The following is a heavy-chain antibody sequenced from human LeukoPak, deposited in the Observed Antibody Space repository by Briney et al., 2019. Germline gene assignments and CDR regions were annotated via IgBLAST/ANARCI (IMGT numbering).Heavy chain of an antibody. Sequence: SQTLSLTCTVPGGSISSGSYYWSWIRQPAGKGLEWIGRIYTSGSTNYNPSLKSRVTISVDTSKNQFSLKLSSVTAADTAVYYCASGVAGGFAFDYWGQGTLVTVSS. V-gene: IGHV4-61*02. CDR2: IYTSGST. D-gene: IGHD3-3*01. CDR3: ASGVAGGFAFDY. CDR1: GGSISSGSYY. J-gene: IGHJ4*02.